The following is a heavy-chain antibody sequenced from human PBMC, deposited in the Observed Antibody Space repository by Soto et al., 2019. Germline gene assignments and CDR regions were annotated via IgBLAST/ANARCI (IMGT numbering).Heavy chain of an antibody. CDR1: GFTFSSYW. Sequence: GGSLRLSCAASGFTFSSYWMSWVRQAPGKGLEWVANIKQDGSEKYYVDSVKGRFTISRDNAKNSLYLQMNSLRAEDTAVYYCARDGPNSGYDYYFDYWGQGTLVTVSS. D-gene: IGHD5-12*01. J-gene: IGHJ4*02. V-gene: IGHV3-7*01. CDR3: ARDGPNSGYDYYFDY. CDR2: IKQDGSEK.